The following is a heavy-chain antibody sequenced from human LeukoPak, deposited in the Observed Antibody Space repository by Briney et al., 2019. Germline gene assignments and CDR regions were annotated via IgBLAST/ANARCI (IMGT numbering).Heavy chain of an antibody. D-gene: IGHD3-3*02. Sequence: PGGTLRLSCAASGFTFSDSWMSWVRQAPGKGLECVANIKEDGREKYYVDSVKGRFTISRDNAKNSLYLQMNSLRAEDTAVYYCARGRVLADWGQGTLVTVSS. CDR3: ARGRVLAD. CDR1: GFTFSDSW. J-gene: IGHJ4*02. V-gene: IGHV3-7*01. CDR2: IKEDGREK.